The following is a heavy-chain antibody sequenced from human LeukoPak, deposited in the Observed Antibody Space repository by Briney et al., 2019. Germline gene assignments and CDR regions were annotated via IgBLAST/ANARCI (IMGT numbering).Heavy chain of an antibody. CDR1: GYTFTGYY. Sequence: GASVKASCKASGYTFTGYYMHWVRQAPGQGLEWMGWINPNSGGTNYAQKFQGRVTMTRDTSISTAYMELSRLRSDDTAVYYCAALTTVVTPPFDYWGQGTLVTVSS. D-gene: IGHD4-23*01. CDR3: AALTTVVTPPFDY. V-gene: IGHV1-2*02. CDR2: INPNSGGT. J-gene: IGHJ4*02.